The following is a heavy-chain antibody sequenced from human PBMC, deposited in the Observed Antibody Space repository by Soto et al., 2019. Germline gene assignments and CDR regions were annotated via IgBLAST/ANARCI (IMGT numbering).Heavy chain of an antibody. V-gene: IGHV4-30-4*01. CDR3: ARARAYGDYHYYYYYGMDV. J-gene: IGHJ6*02. CDR2: IYYSGST. Sequence: SETLSLTCTVSGGSISSGDYYWSWIRQPPGKGLEWIGYIYYSGSTYYNPSLKSRVTISVDTSKNQFSLKLSSVTAADTAVYYCARARAYGDYHYYYYYGMDVWGQGTTVTVSS. D-gene: IGHD4-17*01. CDR1: GGSISSGDYY.